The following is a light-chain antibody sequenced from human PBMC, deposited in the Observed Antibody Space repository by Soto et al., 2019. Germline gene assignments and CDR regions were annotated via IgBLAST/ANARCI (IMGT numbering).Light chain of an antibody. J-gene: IGKJ1*01. CDR3: QQYYSTPWT. Sequence: DIVMTQSPDSLAVSLGERATINCKSSQSVLYSSNNKNYLTWYQQKPGQPPKLLIYWACTPESGVPDRFSGSGSGTDFTLTISSLQAEDVAVYYCQQYYSTPWTFGQGTKVEIK. V-gene: IGKV4-1*01. CDR2: WAC. CDR1: QSVLYSSNNKNY.